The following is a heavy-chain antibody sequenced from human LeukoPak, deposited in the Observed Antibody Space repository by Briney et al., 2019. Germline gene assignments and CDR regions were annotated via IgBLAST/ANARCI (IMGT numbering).Heavy chain of an antibody. J-gene: IGHJ5*02. CDR3: AKDISGYYYDSSGPAANWFDP. Sequence: GGSLRLSCAASGFTFSSYGMRWVRQAPGKGLEWVAAISYDGSNNYYADSVKGRFTISRDNSKNTLYLQMNSLRAEDTAVYYCAKDISGYYYDSSGPAANWFDPWGQGTLVTVSS. V-gene: IGHV3-30*18. D-gene: IGHD3-22*01. CDR1: GFTFSSYG. CDR2: ISYDGSNN.